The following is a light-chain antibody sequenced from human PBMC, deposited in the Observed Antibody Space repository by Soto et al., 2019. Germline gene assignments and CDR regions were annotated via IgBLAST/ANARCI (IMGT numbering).Light chain of an antibody. V-gene: IGKV1-5*03. CDR3: QQYNTYRT. CDR2: KAS. Sequence: DIQMTQSPSTLSASVGDRVTITCRASQSISSWLAWYQQKPGKAPKILIYKASSLESGVPSRFSGSGSGTEFTLTISSLQPDDFATYYCQQYNTYRTFGQGTKLEIK. J-gene: IGKJ2*01. CDR1: QSISSW.